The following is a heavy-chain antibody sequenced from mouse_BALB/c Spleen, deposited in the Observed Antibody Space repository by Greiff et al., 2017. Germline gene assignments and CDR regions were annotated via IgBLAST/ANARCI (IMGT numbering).Heavy chain of an antibody. CDR2: ISSGGSYT. D-gene: IGHD2-3*01. CDR1: GFTFSSYA. CDR3: ARTDGYWYFDV. V-gene: IGHV5-9-4*01. Sequence: EVQLVESGGGLVKPGGSLKLSCAASGFTFSSYAMSWVRQSPEKRLEWVAEISSGGSYTYYPDSVKGRFTISRDNARNILYLQMSSLRSEDTAMYYCARTDGYWYFDVWGAGTTVTVSS. J-gene: IGHJ1*01.